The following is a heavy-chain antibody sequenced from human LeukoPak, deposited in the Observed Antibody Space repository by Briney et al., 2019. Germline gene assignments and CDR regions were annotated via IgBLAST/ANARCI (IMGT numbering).Heavy chain of an antibody. CDR3: ARGMTYYYGSGKFDY. D-gene: IGHD3-10*01. CDR2: TNTDGSST. V-gene: IGHV3-74*01. CDR1: GFTFSDYW. Sequence: PGGSLRLSCTASGFTFSDYWMHWVRQAPGKELVWVSRTNTDGSSTTYAASVKGRFTISRDNAKNTVYLEMNSLRAEDTAVYYCARGMTYYYGSGKFDYWGQGSLVTVSS. J-gene: IGHJ4*02.